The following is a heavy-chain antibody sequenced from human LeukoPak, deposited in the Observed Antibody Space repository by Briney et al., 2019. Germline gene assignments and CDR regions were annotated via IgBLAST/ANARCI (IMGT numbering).Heavy chain of an antibody. CDR1: GXTFSSYS. D-gene: IGHD2-2*01. CDR3: ARVRGCSSTSCYFAWFDP. Sequence: PGGSLRLSCAASGXTFSSYSMNWVRQAPGKGLEWVSSISSSSSYIYYADSVKGRFTISRDNAKNSLYLQMNSLRAEDTAVYYCARVRGCSSTSCYFAWFDPWGQGTLVTVSS. CDR2: ISSSSSYI. J-gene: IGHJ5*02. V-gene: IGHV3-21*01.